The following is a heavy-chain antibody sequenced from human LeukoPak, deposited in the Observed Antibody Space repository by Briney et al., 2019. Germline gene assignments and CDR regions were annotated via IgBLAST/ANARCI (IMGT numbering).Heavy chain of an antibody. CDR2: IDPKSGGT. J-gene: IGHJ3*02. CDR1: GYTFTTFY. CDR3: ARGILVVTAFGTFDI. D-gene: IGHD2-21*02. V-gene: IGHV1-2*02. Sequence: ASVKVSCKPSGYTFTTFYIHWVRQAPGQGLEWMGWIDPKSGGTNYAQKFQGRVTMTRDTSISTVYMELSRLRSDDTAMYYCARGILVVTAFGTFDIWGQGTMVTVSS.